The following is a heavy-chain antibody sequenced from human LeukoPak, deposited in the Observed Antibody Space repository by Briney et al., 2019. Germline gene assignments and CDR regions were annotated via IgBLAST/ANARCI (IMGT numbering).Heavy chain of an antibody. CDR1: GGSISSSPYY. Sequence: SETLSLTCTVSGGSISSSPYYWGWIRQPPGKGLEWIGSIYYSGITYYNPSLKSRVTIPVDTSKNQFSLKLSSVTAADTAVYYCARGEAGATTDFDYWGQGTLVTVSS. CDR2: IYYSGIT. CDR3: ARGEAGATTDFDY. D-gene: IGHD1-26*01. J-gene: IGHJ4*02. V-gene: IGHV4-39*01.